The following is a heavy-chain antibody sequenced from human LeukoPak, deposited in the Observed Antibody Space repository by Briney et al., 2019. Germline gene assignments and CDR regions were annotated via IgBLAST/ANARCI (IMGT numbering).Heavy chain of an antibody. J-gene: IGHJ6*03. Sequence: PGGSLRLSCTVSGFTVSSNSMSWVRQAPGKGLEWVSFIYSDNTHYSDSVKGRFTISRDNSKNTLYLQMNSLRAEDTAVYYCAKEGFYCSGGSCYSFYYYYMGVWGKGTTVTVSS. CDR1: GFTVSSNS. D-gene: IGHD2-15*01. V-gene: IGHV3-53*01. CDR3: AKEGFYCSGGSCYSFYYYYMGV. CDR2: IYSDNT.